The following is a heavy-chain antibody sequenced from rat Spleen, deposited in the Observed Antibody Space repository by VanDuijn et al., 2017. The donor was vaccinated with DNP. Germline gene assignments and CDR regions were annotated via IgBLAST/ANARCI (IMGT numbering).Heavy chain of an antibody. Sequence: EVQLVESGGGLVQPGRSLKLPRAASGFLFSDYYIAWVRPAPTKGLEWVAAIRHDGGSIYYRDSVKGRFTISRDNAKSTLYLQMDSLRSEDTATYFCARHGRVTTVATYWYFDFWGPGTMVTVSS. J-gene: IGHJ1*01. CDR2: IRHDGGSI. CDR1: GFLFSDYY. D-gene: IGHD1-3*01. CDR3: ARHGRVTTVATYWYFDF. V-gene: IGHV5-7*01.